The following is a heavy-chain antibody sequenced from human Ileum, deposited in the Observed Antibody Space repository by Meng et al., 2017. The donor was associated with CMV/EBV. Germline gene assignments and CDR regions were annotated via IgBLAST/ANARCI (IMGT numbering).Heavy chain of an antibody. J-gene: IGHJ5*02. D-gene: IGHD3-10*01. CDR2: IHPTGTT. Sequence: RRQEWGPTSLRPSDTRSLTCTVTGGSLTSSSGSGIRRLEGKGLEWIGRIHPTGTTDDNPSLRSRVSMSLDKSKNQFSLKLTSVTAADTAVYYCARAAARGVPVDLWGQGTLVTVSS. CDR3: ARAAARGVPVDL. CDR1: GGSLTSSS. V-gene: IGHV4-4*07.